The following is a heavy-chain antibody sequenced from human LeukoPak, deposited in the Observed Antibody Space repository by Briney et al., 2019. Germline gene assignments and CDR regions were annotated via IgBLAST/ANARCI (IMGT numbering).Heavy chain of an antibody. CDR3: TKSRGSGSYSPPNYFDP. J-gene: IGHJ5*02. Sequence: SETLSLTCTASGGSISSYYWSWIRQPPGKGLEWIGYIYYSGSTNYNPSLKSRVTISVDTSKNQFSLKLSSVTAADTAVYYCTKSRGSGSYSPPNYFDPWGQGTLVTVSS. CDR1: GGSISSYY. V-gene: IGHV4-59*12. D-gene: IGHD3-10*01. CDR2: IYYSGST.